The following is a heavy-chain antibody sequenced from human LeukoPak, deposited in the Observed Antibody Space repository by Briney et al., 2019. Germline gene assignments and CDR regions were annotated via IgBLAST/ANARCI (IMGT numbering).Heavy chain of an antibody. Sequence: GGSLRLSCAASGFTFSNAWMSWVRQAPGKGLEWVGRIKSKTDGGTTDYAAPVKGRFTISRDDSKNTLYLQMNSLKTEDTAVYYCTTGFPSADPSRGFGEWPHRAFDIWGQGTMVTVSS. CDR1: GFTFSNAW. J-gene: IGHJ3*02. V-gene: IGHV3-15*01. CDR2: IKSKTDGGTT. CDR3: TTGFPSADPSRGFGEWPHRAFDI. D-gene: IGHD3-10*01.